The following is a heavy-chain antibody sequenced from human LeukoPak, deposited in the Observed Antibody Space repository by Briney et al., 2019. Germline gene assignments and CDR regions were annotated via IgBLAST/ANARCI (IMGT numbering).Heavy chain of an antibody. J-gene: IGHJ4*02. CDR2: IRSKANSYAT. Sequence: GGSLRLSCAASGFTLSSYYMSWVRQASGKGLEWVGRIRSKANSYATAYAASVKGRFTISRDDSKNTAYLQMNSLKTEDTAVYYCTRPGIVGATSFDYWGQGTLVTVSS. D-gene: IGHD1-26*01. CDR1: GFTLSSYY. V-gene: IGHV3-73*01. CDR3: TRPGIVGATSFDY.